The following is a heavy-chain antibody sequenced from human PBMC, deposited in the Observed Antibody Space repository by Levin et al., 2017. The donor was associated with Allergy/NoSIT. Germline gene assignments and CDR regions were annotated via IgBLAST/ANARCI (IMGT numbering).Heavy chain of an antibody. CDR2: ISCSGDST. Sequence: SLLLSFSSSVFPFLRSLLGWVRQAPGKGLEWVSSISCSGDSTYYADSVKGRFTISRANSKNTLYLQMNSLRAEYTAVYYCATGGYDSTGYYYAKGAFDIWGQGTLVTVSS. V-gene: IGHV3-23*01. D-gene: IGHD3-22*01. J-gene: IGHJ3*02. CDR1: VFPFLRSL. CDR3: ATGGYDSTGYYYAKGAFDI.